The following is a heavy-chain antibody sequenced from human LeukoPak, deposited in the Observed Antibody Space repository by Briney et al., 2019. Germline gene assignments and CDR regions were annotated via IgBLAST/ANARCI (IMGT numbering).Heavy chain of an antibody. CDR3: ARDFIGYSSGRENGDY. Sequence: RRCLRLSCASSVFTPADDATHSVCEAPQKGLGCVSGISWNSGNIGYADSVKGRFTISRDNANNSLYLQMNSLRAEDTAVYYCARDFIGYSSGRENGDYWGQGTLVTVSS. CDR1: VFTPADDA. J-gene: IGHJ4*02. CDR2: ISWNSGNI. D-gene: IGHD6-19*01. V-gene: IGHV3-9*02.